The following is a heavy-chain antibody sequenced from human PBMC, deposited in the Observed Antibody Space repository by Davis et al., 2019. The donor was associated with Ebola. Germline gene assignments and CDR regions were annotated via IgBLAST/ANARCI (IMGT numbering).Heavy chain of an antibody. CDR3: AKARGYSSSSGPQDAFDI. D-gene: IGHD6-6*01. V-gene: IGHV3-9*01. J-gene: IGHJ3*02. CDR2: ISWNSGSI. CDR1: GFTFSSYG. Sequence: GGSLRLSCAASGFTFSSYGMHWVRQAPGKGLEWVSGISWNSGSIVYADSMKGRFTISRDNAKNSLYLQMNSLRAEDTALYYCAKARGYSSSSGPQDAFDIWGQGTMVTVSS.